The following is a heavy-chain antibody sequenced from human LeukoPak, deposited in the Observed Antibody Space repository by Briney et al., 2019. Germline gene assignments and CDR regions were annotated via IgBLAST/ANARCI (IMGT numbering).Heavy chain of an antibody. Sequence: SETLSLTCTVSGGSISSGGYYWSWIRQPPGKGLEWIGYIYNSGSTYYNPSLKSRVTISVDRSKHQFSLMLSSVTAADTAVYYCAREDGGFVDYWGQGTLVTVSS. CDR2: IYNSGST. CDR3: AREDGGFVDY. CDR1: GGSISSGGYY. D-gene: IGHD2-15*01. V-gene: IGHV4-30-2*01. J-gene: IGHJ4*02.